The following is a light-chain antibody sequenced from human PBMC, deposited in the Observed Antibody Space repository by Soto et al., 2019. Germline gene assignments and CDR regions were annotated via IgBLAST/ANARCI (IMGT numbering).Light chain of an antibody. V-gene: IGKV1-39*01. CDR2: GAS. Sequence: DIQMTQSPSSLSASVGDRVILTCRASQGVSAYLLWYQQRQGTAPKLLIYGASNLVSGVPSRFSGSGSGTTFTLTISSLQPEDFATYYCQQSYKTPHTFGQGTKLETK. CDR3: QQSYKTPHT. J-gene: IGKJ2*01. CDR1: QGVSAY.